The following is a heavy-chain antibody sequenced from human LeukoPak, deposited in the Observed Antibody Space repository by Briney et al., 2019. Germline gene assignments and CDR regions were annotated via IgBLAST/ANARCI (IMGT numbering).Heavy chain of an antibody. Sequence: PGGSLRLSCVASGFTFTKCAMSWIRQAPGKGLEWVAIITATGDTAYYADSVKGRFTISRDNSRNTLYLQMNSLRAEDTAVYYCARGYSSSGWYEYYFDYWGQGTLVTVSS. CDR1: GFTFTKCA. CDR2: ITATGDTA. V-gene: IGHV3-23*01. CDR3: ARGYSSSGWYEYYFDY. D-gene: IGHD6-19*01. J-gene: IGHJ4*02.